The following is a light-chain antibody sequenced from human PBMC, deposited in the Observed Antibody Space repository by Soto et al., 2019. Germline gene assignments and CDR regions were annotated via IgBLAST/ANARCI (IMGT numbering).Light chain of an antibody. V-gene: IGLV1-51*01. CDR2: DTE. Sequence: QSVLTQPPSVSAAPGQRVTISCSGSSSNIGNNYVSWYQQLPGTAPKLLIYDTERRPSGIPDRFSGSKSGTSATLGITGLQTGDEADYYCGTWDSSLGAVLFGRGTKLTVL. CDR1: SSNIGNNY. J-gene: IGLJ2*01. CDR3: GTWDSSLGAVL.